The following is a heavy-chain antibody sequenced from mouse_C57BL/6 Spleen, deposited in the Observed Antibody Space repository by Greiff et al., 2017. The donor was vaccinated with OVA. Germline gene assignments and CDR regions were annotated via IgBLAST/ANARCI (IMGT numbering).Heavy chain of an antibody. CDR1: GFTFSDYG. Sequence: VQLKESGGGLVKPGGSLKLSCAASGFTFSDYGMHWVRQAPEKGLEWVAYISSGSSTIYYADTVKGRFTISRDNAKNTLFLQMTSLRSEDTAMYYCSRTPSITTVVEGFDYWGQGTTLTVSS. CDR2: ISSGSSTI. CDR3: SRTPSITTVVEGFDY. V-gene: IGHV5-17*01. J-gene: IGHJ2*01. D-gene: IGHD1-1*01.